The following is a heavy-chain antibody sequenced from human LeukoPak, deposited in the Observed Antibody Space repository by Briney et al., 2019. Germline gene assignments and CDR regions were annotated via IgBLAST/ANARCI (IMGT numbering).Heavy chain of an antibody. V-gene: IGHV4-31*03. Sequence: TSETLSLTCTVSGGSISSGDYYWSWIRQHPGKGLEWIGYIYYSGSTYYNLSLKSRLTISVDTSKNQFSLKVSSVTAADTAVYYCARYRFGDSPRYFLDYWGQGTLSSSPQ. CDR3: ARYRFGDSPRYFLDY. CDR1: GGSISSGDYY. D-gene: IGHD4-17*01. J-gene: IGHJ4*02. CDR2: IYYSGST.